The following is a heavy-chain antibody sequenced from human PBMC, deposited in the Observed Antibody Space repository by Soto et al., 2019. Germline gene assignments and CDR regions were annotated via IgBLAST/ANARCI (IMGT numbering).Heavy chain of an antibody. D-gene: IGHD3-10*01. V-gene: IGHV2-26*01. CDR1: GFSLSNARMG. J-gene: IGHJ5*02. Sequence: QVTLKESGPVLVKPTETLTLTCTVSGFSLSNARMGVSWIRQPPGKALEWLAHIFSNDEKSYSTSLKSRLTISKATSKSQVVLTMTNMDPVDTATYYCARSTGGWFDPWGQGTLVTVSS. CDR3: ARSTGGWFDP. CDR2: IFSNDEK.